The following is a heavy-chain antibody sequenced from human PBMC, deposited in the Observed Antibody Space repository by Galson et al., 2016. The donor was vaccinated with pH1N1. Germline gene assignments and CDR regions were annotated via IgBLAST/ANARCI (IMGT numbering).Heavy chain of an antibody. Sequence: PALVKPTQTLTLTCTFSGFSLPTTGVGVGWIRQPPGEALEWLALIYWDDDKRYRQSLKNRLTLTNDNSRNEVVLTMTDMDPVDTATYYCVRTIHRLGYGPDYWGQGILVTDSS. CDR1: GFSLPTTGVG. D-gene: IGHD3-22*01. CDR2: IYWDDDK. J-gene: IGHJ4*02. CDR3: VRTIHRLGYGPDY. V-gene: IGHV2-5*02.